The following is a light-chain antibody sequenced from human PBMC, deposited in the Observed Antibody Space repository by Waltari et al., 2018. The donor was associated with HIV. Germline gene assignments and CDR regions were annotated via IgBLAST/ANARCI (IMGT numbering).Light chain of an antibody. J-gene: IGLJ3*02. CDR3: CSYTSAATWV. CDR1: HSDLGSYDL. V-gene: IGLV2-14*01. CDR2: EVS. Sequence: QSALTQPASVSGSRGQSITISCTGTHSDLGSYDLVSWYQQPPGDPPKLIIYEVSYRPSGVSDRFSGSKSINAASLTISGLQADDEADYYCCSYTSAATWVFGGGTKVTVL.